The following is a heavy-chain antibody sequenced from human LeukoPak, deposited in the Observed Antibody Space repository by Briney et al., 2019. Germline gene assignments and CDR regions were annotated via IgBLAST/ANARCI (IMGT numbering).Heavy chain of an antibody. CDR2: ISSSSSTI. CDR3: ARDGRGITIFGVAEGYFDY. V-gene: IGHV3-48*01. D-gene: IGHD3-3*01. J-gene: IGHJ4*02. Sequence: GGSLRLSGSASGFTFSSYSMNWVRQAPGKGLEWVSYISSSSSTIYYADSVKGRFTISRDNAKNSLYLQMNSLRAEDTAVYYCARDGRGITIFGVAEGYFDYWGQGTLVTVSS. CDR1: GFTFSSYS.